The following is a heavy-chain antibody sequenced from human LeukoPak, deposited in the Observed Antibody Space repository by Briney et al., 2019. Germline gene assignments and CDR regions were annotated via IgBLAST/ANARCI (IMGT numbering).Heavy chain of an antibody. V-gene: IGHV4-59*08. D-gene: IGHD6-6*01. CDR2: IYYSGST. CDR1: GGFISSYY. J-gene: IGHJ6*02. Sequence: PSETLSLTCTVSGGFISSYYWSWIRQPPGKGLEWIGYIYYSGSTNYNPSLKSRVTISVDTSKNQFSLKLSSVTAADTAVYYCARARPGYYGMDVWGQGTTVTVSS. CDR3: ARARPGYYGMDV.